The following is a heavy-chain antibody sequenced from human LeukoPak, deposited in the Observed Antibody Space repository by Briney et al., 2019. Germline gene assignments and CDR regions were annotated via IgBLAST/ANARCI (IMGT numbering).Heavy chain of an antibody. J-gene: IGHJ4*02. D-gene: IGHD3-22*01. CDR1: GGSITSTNY. Sequence: PSETLSLTCGVSGGSITSTNYWTWIRQPPGKGLEWIGYIYYSGSTNYNPSLKSRVTISVDTSKNQFSLKLSSVTAADTAVYYCARGAYYYDSSGYYDYWGQGTLVTVSS. CDR2: IYYSGST. V-gene: IGHV4-59*01. CDR3: ARGAYYYDSSGYYDY.